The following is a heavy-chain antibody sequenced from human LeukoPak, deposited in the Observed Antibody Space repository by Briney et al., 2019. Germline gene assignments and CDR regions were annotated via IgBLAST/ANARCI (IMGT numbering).Heavy chain of an antibody. CDR2: NYPGDSDT. J-gene: IGHJ6*03. CDR3: ARHVSIRFLEWLNPYYYYYMDV. CDR1: GYSFTSYW. Sequence: GESLKISSKGSGYSFTSYWIGWVRQMPGKGVEWMGMNYPGDSDTRYSPSFQGQVTISADKSISPAYLQRSSLKASDTAMYYCARHVSIRFLEWLNPYYYYYMDVWGKGTTVTISS. V-gene: IGHV5-51*01. D-gene: IGHD3-3*01.